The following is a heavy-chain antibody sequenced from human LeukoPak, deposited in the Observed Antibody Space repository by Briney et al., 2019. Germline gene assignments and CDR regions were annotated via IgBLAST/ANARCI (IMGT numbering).Heavy chain of an antibody. Sequence: ASETLSLTCAVYGGSFSGYYWSWIRQPPGKGLEWIGEINHSGSTNYNPSLKSRVTISVDTSKNQFSLKLSSVTAADTAVYYCARGLAAAAWYYFDYWGQGTLVTVSS. J-gene: IGHJ4*02. CDR2: INHSGST. CDR3: ARGLAAAAWYYFDY. V-gene: IGHV4-34*01. D-gene: IGHD6-13*01. CDR1: GGSFSGYY.